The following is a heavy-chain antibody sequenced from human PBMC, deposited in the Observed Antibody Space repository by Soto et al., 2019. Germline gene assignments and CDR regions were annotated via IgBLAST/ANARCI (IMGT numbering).Heavy chain of an antibody. D-gene: IGHD1-1*01. Sequence: GGSLRLSCVASGFTFDAYGIHWVRQVPGKGLQWVALISYEGSNTYYADSVRGRFTISRDNSKNTLYLQMNTLRPEDTGVYYCARVTPGNNLYYFSGLDFWGQGTSVTVSS. CDR2: ISYEGSNT. J-gene: IGHJ6*02. CDR1: GFTFDAYG. CDR3: ARVTPGNNLYYFSGLDF. V-gene: IGHV3-30-3*01.